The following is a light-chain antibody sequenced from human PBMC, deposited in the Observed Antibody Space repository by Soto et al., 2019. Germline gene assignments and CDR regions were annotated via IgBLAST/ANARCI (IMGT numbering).Light chain of an antibody. CDR1: QSVLYDSNNKNY. J-gene: IGKJ2*01. CDR2: WAS. CDR3: QQYNSFPYT. V-gene: IGKV4-1*01. Sequence: DIVMSQSPDSLAASLGERATINCKSSQSVLYDSNNKNYLAWYQQRPGQPPKLLIYWASMRESGVPDRFSGSGSGTDFTLTITSLQADDFATYYCQQYNSFPYTFGQGTKVDIK.